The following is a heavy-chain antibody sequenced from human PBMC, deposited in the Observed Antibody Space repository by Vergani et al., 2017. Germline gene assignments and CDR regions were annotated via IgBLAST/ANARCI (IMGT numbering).Heavy chain of an antibody. CDR1: GESIRSGSHY. V-gene: IGHV4-61*02. CDR3: ARSRPYCTSGSCPAI. CDR2: IHTGGST. D-gene: IGHD2-15*01. Sequence: QVKLQESGPGLLKPSQTPSLTCTVSGESIRSGSHYWSWIRQPAGKGPEWIGHIHTGGSTDLNPAFKSRVSISVDTSKSQFSLKLNSVTVADPAVYYCARSRPYCTSGSCPAIWGQGTLVTVSS. J-gene: IGHJ4*02.